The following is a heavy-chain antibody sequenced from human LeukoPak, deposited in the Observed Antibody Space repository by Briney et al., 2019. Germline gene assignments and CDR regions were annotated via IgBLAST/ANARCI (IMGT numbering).Heavy chain of an antibody. V-gene: IGHV4-4*02. CDR3: ARGEDGDYYFQH. J-gene: IGHJ1*01. CDR2: INHSGSS. CDR1: GGSIRSTNW. D-gene: IGHD4-17*01. Sequence: SETLSLTCGVSGGSIRSTNWWSWVRQPPGKGLEWIGEINHSGSSNYNPSLKSRVTISVDTSKNQFSLKLSSVTAADTAVYYCARGEDGDYYFQHWGQGTLVTVSS.